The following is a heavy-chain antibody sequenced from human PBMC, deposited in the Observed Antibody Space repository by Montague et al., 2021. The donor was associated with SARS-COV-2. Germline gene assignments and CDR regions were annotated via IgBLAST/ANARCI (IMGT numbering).Heavy chain of an antibody. J-gene: IGHJ2*01. CDR2: IYYNGST. V-gene: IGHV4-59*01. CDR1: GGSTSSYY. CDR3: ARTIVVVSAASRYFDL. Sequence: SETLSLTCTVSGGSTSSYYWSWIRQPLGKGLEWIGCIYYNGSTNYNPSLKSRVTISVDTSKTQFSLKLNSVTAADTAVYYCARTIVVVSAASRYFDLWGRGTLVTASS. D-gene: IGHD2-2*01.